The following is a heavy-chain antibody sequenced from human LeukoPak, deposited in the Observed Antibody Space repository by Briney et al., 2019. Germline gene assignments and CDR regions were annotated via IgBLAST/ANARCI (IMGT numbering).Heavy chain of an antibody. J-gene: IGHJ3*02. Sequence: SGPTLVKPTQTLTLTCTFSGFSLSTRGVGVGWIRQPPGKTLEWLALIFWDDDTRYSSSLRSRLTITKATSKNQVVLIVTNMDPVDTATYYCAHRTYYYDSGGDAFDIWGQGTMVTVSS. D-gene: IGHD3-22*01. CDR2: IFWDDDT. V-gene: IGHV2-5*02. CDR1: GFSLSTRGVG. CDR3: AHRTYYYDSGGDAFDI.